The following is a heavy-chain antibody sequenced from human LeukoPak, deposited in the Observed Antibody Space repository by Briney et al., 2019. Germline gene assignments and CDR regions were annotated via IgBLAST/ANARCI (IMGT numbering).Heavy chain of an antibody. V-gene: IGHV1-69*13. CDR2: IIPIFGTA. D-gene: IGHD6-19*01. CDR1: GGTFSSYA. Sequence: ASVKVSCKASGGTFSSYAISWVRQAPGQGLEWMGGIIPIFGTANYAQKFQGRVTITADESTSTAYMELSSLRSEDTAVYYCASVVAGTSIPFDYWGQGTLVTVSS. CDR3: ASVVAGTSIPFDY. J-gene: IGHJ4*02.